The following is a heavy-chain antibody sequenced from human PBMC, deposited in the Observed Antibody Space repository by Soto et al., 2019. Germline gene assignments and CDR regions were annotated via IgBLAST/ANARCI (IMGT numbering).Heavy chain of an antibody. J-gene: IGHJ5*02. CDR3: ARGITIDGWFDP. V-gene: IGHV4-59*01. CDR1: GGSISSYY. D-gene: IGHD3-9*01. Sequence: QVQLQESGPGLVKPSETLSLTCTVSGGSISSYYWSWIRQPPGKGLEWIGYIYYSGSTNYNPSLKSRVTISVDTYKYQFSMKLSSVTAADTAVYYCARGITIDGWFDPWAQGTLVTVSS. CDR2: IYYSGST.